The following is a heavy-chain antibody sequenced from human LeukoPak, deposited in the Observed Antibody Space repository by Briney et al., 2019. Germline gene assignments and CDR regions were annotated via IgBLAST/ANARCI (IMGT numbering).Heavy chain of an antibody. V-gene: IGHV3-33*01. Sequence: GRSLRLSCAASGFTFSSYGMHWVRQAPGKGLEWVAVIWYDGSNKYYADSVKGRFTISRDNSKNTLYLQMNSLRAEDTAVYYCARDRGAAAGNWFDPWGQGTLVTVSS. CDR2: IWYDGSNK. CDR1: GFTFSSYG. CDR3: ARDRGAAAGNWFDP. J-gene: IGHJ5*02. D-gene: IGHD6-13*01.